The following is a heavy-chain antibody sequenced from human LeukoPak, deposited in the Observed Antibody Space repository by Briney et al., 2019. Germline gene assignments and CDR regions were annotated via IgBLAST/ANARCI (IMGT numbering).Heavy chain of an antibody. CDR2: IYTSGST. J-gene: IGHJ4*02. CDR3: ARPSADSSSSRGFDY. CDR1: GASISSYY. V-gene: IGHV4-4*07. Sequence: SETPSLTCTVSGASISSYYWTWIRQPAGKGLEWIGRIYTSGSTNYNPSLKSRVAMSVDTSKNQFSLKLSSVTAADTAVYYCARPSADSSSSRGFDYWGQGTLVTVSS. D-gene: IGHD2-2*01.